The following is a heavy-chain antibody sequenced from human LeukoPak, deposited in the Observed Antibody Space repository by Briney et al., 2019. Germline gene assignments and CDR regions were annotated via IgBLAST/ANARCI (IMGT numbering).Heavy chain of an antibody. CDR2: INHSGST. D-gene: IGHD6-19*01. CDR1: GGSFSGYY. Sequence: SETLSLTCAVYGGSFSGYYWSWIRQPPGKGLEWIGEINHSGSTNYNPSLKSRVTISVDTSKNQLSLELSSVTAADTAVYCCARGRQWLLYWGQGTLVTVSS. CDR3: ARGRQWLLY. V-gene: IGHV4-34*01. J-gene: IGHJ4*02.